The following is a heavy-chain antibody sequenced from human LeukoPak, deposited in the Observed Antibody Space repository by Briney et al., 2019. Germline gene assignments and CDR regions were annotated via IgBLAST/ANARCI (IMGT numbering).Heavy chain of an antibody. D-gene: IGHD5-18*01. Sequence: PGGSLRLSCAASGFTFSSYAMHWVRQAPGKGLEWLAVISYDGSNKYYADSVKGRFTISRDNSKNTLYLQMNSLRAEDTAVYYCARDNTAMVSYYFDYWGQGTLVTVSS. CDR2: ISYDGSNK. J-gene: IGHJ4*02. CDR3: ARDNTAMVSYYFDY. V-gene: IGHV3-30*04. CDR1: GFTFSSYA.